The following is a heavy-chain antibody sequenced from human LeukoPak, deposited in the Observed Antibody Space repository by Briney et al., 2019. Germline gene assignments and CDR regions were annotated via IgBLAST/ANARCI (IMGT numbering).Heavy chain of an antibody. CDR3: ARVPFSSSRMNWFDP. J-gene: IGHJ5*02. D-gene: IGHD6-6*01. V-gene: IGHV1-69*05. CDR1: GGTFSSYA. CDR2: IIPIFGTA. Sequence: SVKVSCKASGGTFSSYAISWVRQAPGQGLEWMGGIIPIFGTANYAQKFQGRVTITTDESTSTAYMELSSLRSEDTAVYYCARVPFSSSRMNWFDPWGQGTLVTVSS.